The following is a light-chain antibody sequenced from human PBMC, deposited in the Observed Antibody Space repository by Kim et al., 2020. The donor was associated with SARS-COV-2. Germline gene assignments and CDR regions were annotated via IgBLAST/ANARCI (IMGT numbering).Light chain of an antibody. CDR3: NSRDSRGNHVV. V-gene: IGLV3-19*01. J-gene: IGLJ2*01. Sequence: SSELTQDPAVSVALGQTVRITCQGDSLRSYYASWYQQKPGQAPVLVIYGKNNRHSGIPDRFSSSSSGNTASLTITGAPAEDEADYYCNSRDSRGNHVVFG. CDR2: GKN. CDR1: SLRSYY.